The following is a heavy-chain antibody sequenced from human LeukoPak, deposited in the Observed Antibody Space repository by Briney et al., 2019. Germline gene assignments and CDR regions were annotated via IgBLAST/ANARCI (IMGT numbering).Heavy chain of an antibody. V-gene: IGHV5-51*01. D-gene: IGHD5-18*01. CDR2: IYPGDSDT. CDR3: ARSGGYSHGWPFDY. CDR1: GYNFASYW. Sequence: VESLKISCKGSGYNFASYWVGWVRQMPGKDLEWMGIIYPGDSDTRYSPSFQGQVTISADKSITIAYLQWSSLKASDTAMYYCARSGGYSHGWPFDYWGQGTLVTVSS. J-gene: IGHJ4*02.